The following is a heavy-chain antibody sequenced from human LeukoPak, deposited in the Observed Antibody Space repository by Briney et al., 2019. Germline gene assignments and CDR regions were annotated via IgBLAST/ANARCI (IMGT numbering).Heavy chain of an antibody. J-gene: IGHJ4*02. D-gene: IGHD5-12*01. CDR2: VSYDGSKK. V-gene: IGHV3-30*18. Sequence: PGGSLRLSCAASGFTFSSYGMHWVRQAPGKGLEWLAFVSYDGSKKYYSDSVKGRFTISRDNSKNTLFLQMNSLRAGDTAVYSCAKDVKFSWPFYFDYWGQGILVAVSS. CDR1: GFTFSSYG. CDR3: AKDVKFSWPFYFDY.